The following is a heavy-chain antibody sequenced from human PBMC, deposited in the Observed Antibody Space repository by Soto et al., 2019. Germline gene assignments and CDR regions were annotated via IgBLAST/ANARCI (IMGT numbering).Heavy chain of an antibody. CDR2: IYYSGST. J-gene: IGHJ5*02. V-gene: IGHV4-31*03. D-gene: IGHD4-17*01. Sequence: QVQLQESGPGLVKPSQTLSLTCTVSGGSISSGGYYWSWIRQHPGKGLEWIGYIYYSGSTYYNPSLKSRVTISVDTSKNQFSLKLSSVTAADTAVYYCARDHSRPDYGDYNWFDPWGQGTLVTVSS. CDR1: GGSISSGGYY. CDR3: ARDHSRPDYGDYNWFDP.